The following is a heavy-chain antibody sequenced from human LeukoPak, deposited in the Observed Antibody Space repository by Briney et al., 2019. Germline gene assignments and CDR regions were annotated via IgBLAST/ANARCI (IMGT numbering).Heavy chain of an antibody. V-gene: IGHV3-7*01. Sequence: PGGSLSLSCAASGFTFGGYGMNWVRQPPGKGLDWLANIKQDGSEKYYVDSVKGRFTISRDNAKNSLYLQMNSLRAEDTAVYYCARGIDNYYYYMDVWGKGTTVTVSS. CDR3: ARGIDNYYYYMDV. J-gene: IGHJ6*03. CDR1: GFTFGGYG. CDR2: IKQDGSEK.